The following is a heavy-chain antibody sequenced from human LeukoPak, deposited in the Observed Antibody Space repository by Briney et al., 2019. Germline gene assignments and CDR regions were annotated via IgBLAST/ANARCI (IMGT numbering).Heavy chain of an antibody. J-gene: IGHJ4*02. CDR1: GGSISIGSYY. CDR2: IHPSGST. Sequence: SQTLSLTCTVSGGSISIGSYYWSWVRQPAGKGLEWIGRIHPSGSTNYNPSLKSRVTISVDTSKNQFSLRLTSVTAADTAVYYCARDHRWELALDYWGQGTLVTVSS. V-gene: IGHV4-61*02. D-gene: IGHD1-26*01. CDR3: ARDHRWELALDY.